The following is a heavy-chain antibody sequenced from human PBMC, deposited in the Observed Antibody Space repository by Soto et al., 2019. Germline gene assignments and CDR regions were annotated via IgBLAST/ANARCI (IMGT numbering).Heavy chain of an antibody. CDR3: AKWAVAGPRFDY. CDR1: GFTFSSYD. Sequence: SGFTFSSYDMHWVRQATGKGLEWVSAIGTAGDTYYPGSVKGRFTISRENAKNTLYLQMNSLRAEDTAVYYCAKWAVAGPRFDYWGQGTLVTVSS. J-gene: IGHJ4*02. CDR2: IGTAGDT. V-gene: IGHV3-13*01. D-gene: IGHD6-19*01.